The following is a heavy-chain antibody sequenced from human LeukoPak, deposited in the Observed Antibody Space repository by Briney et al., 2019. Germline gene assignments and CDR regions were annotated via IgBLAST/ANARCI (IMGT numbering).Heavy chain of an antibody. D-gene: IGHD3-10*01. CDR3: AKGVGVTMVRGVIITSHQAPHY. J-gene: IGHJ4*02. CDR1: GFTFSSYA. CDR2: ISGSGGST. Sequence: PGGSLRLSCAASGFTFSSYAMSWVRQAPGKGLEWVSAISGSGGSTYYADSVKGRFTISRDNSKNTLYLQMNSLRAEDTAVYYCAKGVGVTMVRGVIITSHQAPHYWGQGTLVTVSS. V-gene: IGHV3-23*01.